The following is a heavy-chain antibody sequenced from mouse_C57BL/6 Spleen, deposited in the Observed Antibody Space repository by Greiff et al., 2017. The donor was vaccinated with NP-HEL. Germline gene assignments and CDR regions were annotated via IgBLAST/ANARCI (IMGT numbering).Heavy chain of an antibody. D-gene: IGHD1-1*01. CDR3: ARIYGSSHFDY. CDR2: IWSGGST. Sequence: VKLMESGPGLVQPSQSLSITCTVSGFSLTSYGVHWVRQSPGKGLEWLGVIWSGGSTDYNAAFISRLSISKDNSKSQVFFKMNSLQADDTAIYYCARIYGSSHFDYWGQGTTLTVSS. V-gene: IGHV2-2*01. CDR1: GFSLTSYG. J-gene: IGHJ2*01.